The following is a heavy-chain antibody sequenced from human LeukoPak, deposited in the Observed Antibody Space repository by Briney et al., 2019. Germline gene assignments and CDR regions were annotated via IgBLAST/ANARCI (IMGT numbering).Heavy chain of an antibody. CDR1: GGSISSYY. V-gene: IGHV4-59*01. D-gene: IGHD6-6*01. J-gene: IGHJ4*02. CDR2: IYYSGST. Sequence: LETLSLTCTVSGGSISSYYWSWIRQPPGKGLEWIGYIYYSGSTNYNPSLKSRVTISVDTSKNQFSLKLSSVTAADTAVYYCARYSSSFYFDYWGQGTLVTVSS. CDR3: ARYSSSFYFDY.